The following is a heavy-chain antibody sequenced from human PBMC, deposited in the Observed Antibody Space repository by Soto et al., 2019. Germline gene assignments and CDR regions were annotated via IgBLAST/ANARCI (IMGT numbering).Heavy chain of an antibody. D-gene: IGHD2-2*01. V-gene: IGHV1-69*01. J-gene: IGHJ6*02. CDR3: ARGNCSSTSCYLSYGMDV. Sequence: QVQLVQSGAEVKKPGSSVKVSCKASVGTFSSYAISWVRQAPGEGLEWMGGIIPIFGTANYAQKFQGRVTITADESTSTAYMELSSLRSEDTAVYYCARGNCSSTSCYLSYGMDVWGQGTTVTVSS. CDR2: IIPIFGTA. CDR1: VGTFSSYA.